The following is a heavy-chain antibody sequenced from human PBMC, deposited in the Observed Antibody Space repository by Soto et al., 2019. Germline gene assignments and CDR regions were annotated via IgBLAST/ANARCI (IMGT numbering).Heavy chain of an antibody. J-gene: IGHJ5*02. CDR2: IYYSGST. V-gene: IGHV4-61*01. Sequence: QVQLQESGPGLVKPSETLSLTCTVSGGSVSSGSYYWSWIRQPPGKGLEWIGYIYYSGSTNYNPSLKSRVTISVDTSKNQFSLKLSSVTAADTAVYYCARAGEYYDFWSGYYKGSGWFDPWGQGTLVTVSS. D-gene: IGHD3-3*01. CDR3: ARAGEYYDFWSGYYKGSGWFDP. CDR1: GGSVSSGSYY.